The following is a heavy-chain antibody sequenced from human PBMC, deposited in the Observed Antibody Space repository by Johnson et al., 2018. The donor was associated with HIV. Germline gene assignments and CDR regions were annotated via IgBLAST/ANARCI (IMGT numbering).Heavy chain of an antibody. V-gene: IGHV3-74*01. CDR3: ARVEWELDAFDI. CDR1: GFTFSNHW. J-gene: IGHJ3*02. D-gene: IGHD1-26*01. CDR2: INRDGSSR. Sequence: VQLVESGGGFVQPGGSLRLSCAAPGFTFSNHWMHWVRQAPGKGLVWVSRINRDGSSRNYADSVKGRFTIPRDNAKNTLYLQMNSLRAEDTAVYYCARVEWELDAFDIWGQGTMVTVSS.